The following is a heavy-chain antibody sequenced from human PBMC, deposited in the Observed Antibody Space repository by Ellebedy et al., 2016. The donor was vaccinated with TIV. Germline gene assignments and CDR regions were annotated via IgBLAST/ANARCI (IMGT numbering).Heavy chain of an antibody. J-gene: IGHJ4*02. Sequence: SETLSLXXTVSGGSVSSGSYYWSWIRQPPGKGLEWIGYIFYSGTTNYNPSLKSRVTISVDTSKSQFSLKLSSVTAADTAVFYCARGPNRYYFNYWGQGTLVTVSS. D-gene: IGHD2/OR15-2a*01. CDR1: GGSVSSGSYY. CDR2: IFYSGTT. CDR3: ARGPNRYYFNY. V-gene: IGHV4-61*01.